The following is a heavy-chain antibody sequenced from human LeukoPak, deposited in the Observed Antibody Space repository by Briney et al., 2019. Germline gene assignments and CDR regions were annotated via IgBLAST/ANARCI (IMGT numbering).Heavy chain of an antibody. V-gene: IGHV3-9*01. CDR1: GFTFDDYA. Sequence: PGRSLRLSCAASGFTFDDYAMHWVRQAPGKGLEWVSGISWNSGSIGYADSVKGRFTISRDNAKNSLYLHMDSLRVEDTAVYYCAKGLNRGLPDYWGQGTLVTVPS. J-gene: IGHJ4*02. D-gene: IGHD7-27*01. CDR3: AKGLNRGLPDY. CDR2: ISWNSGSI.